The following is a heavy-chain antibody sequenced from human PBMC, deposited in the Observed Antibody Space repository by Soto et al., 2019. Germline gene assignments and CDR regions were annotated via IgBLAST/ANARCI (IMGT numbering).Heavy chain of an antibody. D-gene: IGHD2-15*01. J-gene: IGHJ6*03. CDR2: ISGGSGST. CDR1: EFTFSNYV. V-gene: IGHV3-23*01. Sequence: EVQVLESGGGLVQPGGSLRLSCVASEFTFSNYVMSWVRQAPGKGLEWVSVISGGSGSTYFADSVKGRFTISRDNSKKTLLLEMNSLPAEDPPVCYGAGLAHCSVGSCYYSYYYLSMDVLGKVTTVTVS. CDR3: AGLAHCSVGSCYYSYYYLSMDV.